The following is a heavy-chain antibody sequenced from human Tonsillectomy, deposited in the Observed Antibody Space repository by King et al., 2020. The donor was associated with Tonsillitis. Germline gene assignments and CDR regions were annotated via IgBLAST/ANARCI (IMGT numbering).Heavy chain of an antibody. D-gene: IGHD3-3*01. Sequence: VQLVESGGGLAKPGGSLRLSCAASGFTFSDYYMSWIRQAPGKGLEWVSYISSSGSTIYYADSVKGRFTISRDNAKNSLYLQMNSLRAEDTAVYYCARDQYYDFWSGYYFDVQQLVLRLDAFDIWGQGTMVTVSS. J-gene: IGHJ3*02. CDR2: ISSSGSTI. CDR1: GFTFSDYY. CDR3: ARDQYYDFWSGYYFDVQQLVLRLDAFDI. V-gene: IGHV3-11*01.